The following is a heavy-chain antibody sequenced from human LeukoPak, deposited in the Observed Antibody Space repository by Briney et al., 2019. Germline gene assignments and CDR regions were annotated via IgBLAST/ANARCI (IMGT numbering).Heavy chain of an antibody. CDR1: GFTFSSYW. CDR2: IKQDGSEK. J-gene: IGHJ3*02. Sequence: GGSLRLSCAASGFTFSSYWMSWVRQAPGKGLEWVANIKQDGSEKYYVDSVKGRFTISRDNAKNSLYLRMNSLRAEDTAVYYCATSYSSGLLSLLPLNPPAFDIWGQGTMVTVSS. CDR3: ATSYSSGLLSLLPLNPPAFDI. V-gene: IGHV3-7*01. D-gene: IGHD6-19*01.